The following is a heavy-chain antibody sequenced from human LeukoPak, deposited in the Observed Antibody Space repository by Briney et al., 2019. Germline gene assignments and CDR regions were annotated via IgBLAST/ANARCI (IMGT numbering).Heavy chain of an antibody. CDR1: GFTFSSYG. V-gene: IGHV3-23*01. D-gene: IGHD3-22*01. CDR2: ISGSGGST. J-gene: IGHJ4*02. CDR3: ARVLHKRNYDSSTYYGY. Sequence: GGSLRLSCAASGFTFSSYGMSWVRQAPGKGLEWVSEISGSGGSTYYADSVKGRFTISRDNSKNTLYLQMNSLRAEDTAVYYCARVLHKRNYDSSTYYGYWGQGTLVTVSS.